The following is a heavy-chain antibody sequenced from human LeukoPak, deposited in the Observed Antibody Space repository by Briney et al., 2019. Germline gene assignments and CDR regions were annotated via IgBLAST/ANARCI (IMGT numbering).Heavy chain of an antibody. CDR3: ARYFGSGSYQWYFDL. V-gene: IGHV4-59*01. CDR2: IYHSGDT. D-gene: IGHD3-10*01. Sequence: SETLSLTCSVSGGSISSSYWSWIRQPPGKGLEWTGYIYHSGDTNSSPSLKSRVTMSVDTSNNHFSLKLSSVTAADTAVYYCARYFGSGSYQWYFDLWGRGTLVTVSS. J-gene: IGHJ2*01. CDR1: GGSISSSY.